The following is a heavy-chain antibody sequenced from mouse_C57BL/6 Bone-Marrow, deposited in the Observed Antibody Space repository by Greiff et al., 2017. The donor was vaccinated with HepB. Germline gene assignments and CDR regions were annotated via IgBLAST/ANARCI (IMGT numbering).Heavy chain of an antibody. D-gene: IGHD1-1*01. CDR3: ARGGYYGSSSAYYFDY. CDR1: GFTFSDYY. V-gene: IGHV5-16*01. Sequence: EVQRVESEGGLVQPGSSMKLSCTASGFTFSDYYMAWVRQVPEKGLEWVANINYDGSSTYYLDSLKSRFIISRDNAKNILYMQMSSLKSEDTATYYCARGGYYGSSSAYYFDYWGQGTTLTVSS. CDR2: INYDGSST. J-gene: IGHJ2*01.